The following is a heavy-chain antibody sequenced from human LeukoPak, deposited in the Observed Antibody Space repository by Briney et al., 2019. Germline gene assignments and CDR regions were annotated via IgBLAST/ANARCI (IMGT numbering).Heavy chain of an antibody. CDR3: ARGAQLTDY. CDR2: IGPDGSTT. Sequence: GSLRLSCAASGFTFYTYGMHWVRQAPGKGLEYVSGIGPDGSTTYYAKSVEGRFTISRDNSKSMVYLQMGSLTADDMAVYYCARGAQLTDYWGQGTLVTVSS. CDR1: GFTFYTYG. V-gene: IGHV3-64*01. D-gene: IGHD1-1*01. J-gene: IGHJ4*02.